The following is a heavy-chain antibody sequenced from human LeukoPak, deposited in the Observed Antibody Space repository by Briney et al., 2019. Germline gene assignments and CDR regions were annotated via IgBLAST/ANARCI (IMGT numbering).Heavy chain of an antibody. CDR1: GYTFTDCY. Sequence: ASVKVSCKASGYTFTDCYMHWGRQAPGQGLEWMGWINPNSGGTNYAQKFQGRVTMTSDTSISTAFMELSRLRSDDTAVYYWAREWGNGGTTMTQGYWGQGTLVTVSS. CDR3: AREWGNGGTTMTQGY. J-gene: IGHJ4*02. D-gene: IGHD3-22*01. CDR2: INPNSGGT. V-gene: IGHV1-2*02.